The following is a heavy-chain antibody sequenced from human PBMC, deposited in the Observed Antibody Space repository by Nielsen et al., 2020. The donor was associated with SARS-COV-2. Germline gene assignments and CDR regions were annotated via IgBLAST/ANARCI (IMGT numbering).Heavy chain of an antibody. CDR3: ARGLGREGGY. D-gene: IGHD3-16*01. V-gene: IGHV4-34*01. J-gene: IGHJ4*02. CDR2: INHRGST. CDR1: GGSFSGYY. Sequence: SETLSLTCAVYGGSFSGYYWSWIRQPPGKGLEWIGEINHRGSTNYNPSLKSRVTISVDTSKNQFSLKLSSVTAADTAVYYCARGLGREGGYWGQGTLVTVSS.